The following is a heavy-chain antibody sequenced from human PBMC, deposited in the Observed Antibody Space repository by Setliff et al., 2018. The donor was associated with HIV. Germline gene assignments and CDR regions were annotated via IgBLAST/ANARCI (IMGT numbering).Heavy chain of an antibody. CDR2: ISSSSSYT. J-gene: IGHJ6*03. D-gene: IGHD2-21*02. Sequence: GGSLRLSCAASGFTFSSYSMNWVRQAPGKGLEWVSYISSSSSYTHYADSVKGRFTISRDNAKNTLFLQMKSLRAEDTAVYYCARDSESGRFVVVTAPYYYMDVWGKGTTVTV. CDR1: GFTFSSYS. V-gene: IGHV3-21*01. CDR3: ARDSESGRFVVVTAPYYYMDV.